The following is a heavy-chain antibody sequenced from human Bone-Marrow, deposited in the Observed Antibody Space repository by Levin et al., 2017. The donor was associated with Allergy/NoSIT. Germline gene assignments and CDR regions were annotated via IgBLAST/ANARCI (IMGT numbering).Heavy chain of an antibody. V-gene: IGHV2-70*11. J-gene: IGHJ6*02. D-gene: IGHD6-13*01. CDR2: IDWDDDK. CDR3: ARSIAAAAPNYYYYAMDV. CDR1: GFSLTTNGMC. Sequence: SGPTLVRPTQTLTLTCTFSGFSLTTNGMCVTWIRQPPGKALEWLARIDWDDDKSYSTSLETRLTISKDTSKSQVVLTMTNMDPVDTATYYCARSIAAAAPNYYYYAMDVWGQGTTVTVSS.